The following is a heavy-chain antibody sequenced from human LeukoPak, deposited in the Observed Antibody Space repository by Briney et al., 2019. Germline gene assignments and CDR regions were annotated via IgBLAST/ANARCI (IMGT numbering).Heavy chain of an antibody. Sequence: ASVKVSCKGSGGTFSSYTISLVRQAPGQGLEWMGRIIPILGIANYAQKFQGRVTITADKSTSTACMELSSLRSEDTAVFYCASPCSSTSCYLGYYMDVWGKGTPVTVSS. CDR3: ASPCSSTSCYLGYYMDV. CDR1: GGTFSSYT. CDR2: IIPILGIA. V-gene: IGHV1-69*02. J-gene: IGHJ6*03. D-gene: IGHD2-2*01.